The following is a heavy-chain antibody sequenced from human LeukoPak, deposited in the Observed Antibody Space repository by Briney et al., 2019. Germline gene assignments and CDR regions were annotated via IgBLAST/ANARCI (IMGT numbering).Heavy chain of an antibody. CDR1: GYTFTSYD. V-gene: IGHV1-8*01. J-gene: IGHJ6*03. CDR3: ARRGFGELLIYYYYMDV. D-gene: IGHD3-10*01. CDR2: MNPNSGNT. Sequence: ASVKVSCKASGYTFTSYDINWVRQATGQGLEWMGWMNPNSGNTGYAQKFQGRVTMTRNTSISTAYMELSSLRSDDTAVYYCARRGFGELLIYYYYMDVWGKGTTVTVSS.